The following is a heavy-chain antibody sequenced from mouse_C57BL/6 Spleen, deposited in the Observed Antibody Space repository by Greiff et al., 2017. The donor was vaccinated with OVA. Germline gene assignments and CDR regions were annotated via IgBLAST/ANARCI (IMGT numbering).Heavy chain of an antibody. CDR3: ARAFITTVVAPSYFDY. V-gene: IGHV1-20*01. CDR1: GYSFTGYF. Sequence: VQLQQSGPELVKPGDSVKISCKASGYSFTGYFMNWVMQSHGKSLEWIGRINPYNGDTFYNQKFKGKATLTVDKSSSTAHMELRSLTSEYSAVYYCARAFITTVVAPSYFDYWGQGTTLTVSS. CDR2: INPYNGDT. D-gene: IGHD1-1*01. J-gene: IGHJ2*01.